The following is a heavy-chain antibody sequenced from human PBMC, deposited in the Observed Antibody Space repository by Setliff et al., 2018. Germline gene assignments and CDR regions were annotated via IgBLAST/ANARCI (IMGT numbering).Heavy chain of an antibody. D-gene: IGHD3-10*01. CDR1: GGTFSSYA. J-gene: IGHJ6*02. CDR3: ARNYYGSGSYYLKVVYYYYGMDV. CDR2: IIPIFGTA. Sequence: SVKVSCKASGGTFSSYAISWVRQAPGQGLEWMGGIIPIFGTANYAQKFQGRVTITRNTSISTAYMELSSLRSEDTAVYYCARNYYGSGSYYLKVVYYYYGMDVWGQGTTVTVSS. V-gene: IGHV1-69*05.